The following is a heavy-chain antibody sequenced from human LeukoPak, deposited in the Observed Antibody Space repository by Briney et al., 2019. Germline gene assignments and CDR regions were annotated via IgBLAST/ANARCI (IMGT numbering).Heavy chain of an antibody. Sequence: SETLSLTCTVSGYSLSSGYSWGWIRQPPGKGLEWIGEINHSGSTNYKPSLKSRVTISVDTSKNQFSLKLSSVTAADTAVYYCARGTFDFWSGLESYYMDVWGKGTTVTVSS. D-gene: IGHD3-3*01. CDR2: INHSGST. J-gene: IGHJ6*03. CDR3: ARGTFDFWSGLESYYMDV. V-gene: IGHV4-38-2*02. CDR1: GYSLSSGYS.